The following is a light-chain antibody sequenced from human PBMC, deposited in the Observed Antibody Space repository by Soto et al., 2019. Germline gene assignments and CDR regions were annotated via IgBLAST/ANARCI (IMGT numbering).Light chain of an antibody. CDR3: QQYDNWTLT. CDR1: KSIRSN. CDR2: GVS. V-gene: IGKV3-15*01. J-gene: IGKJ4*01. Sequence: EIVITQSPVTLSASPGERVALSCRTNKSIRSNLAWYPQKRGQAPRLLISGVSTRASGVPDRFSGSGSVAECTLTISSLQSEDVEVDYCQQYDNWTLTFGGGTKVDIK.